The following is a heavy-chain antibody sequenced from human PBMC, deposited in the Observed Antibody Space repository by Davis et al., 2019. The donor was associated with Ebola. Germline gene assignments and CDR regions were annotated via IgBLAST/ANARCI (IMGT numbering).Heavy chain of an antibody. Sequence: PGGSLRLSCAASGFTFSSYGMHWVRQAPGKGLEWVAVISYDGSNKYYADSVKGRFTISRDNSKNTLYLQMNSLRAEDTAVYYCAKGEYDFWSGYHAFYYYYYMDVWGKGTTVTVSS. CDR3: AKGEYDFWSGYHAFYYYYYMDV. V-gene: IGHV3-30*18. J-gene: IGHJ6*03. CDR2: ISYDGSNK. CDR1: GFTFSSYG. D-gene: IGHD3-3*01.